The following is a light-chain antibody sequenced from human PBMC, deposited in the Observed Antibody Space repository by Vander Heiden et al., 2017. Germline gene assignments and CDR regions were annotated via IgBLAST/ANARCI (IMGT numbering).Light chain of an antibody. Sequence: GDRVTITCQASQDISNNVNWYQQKPGKAPQLLIYDSSNLETGVPSRFSDSGSGTDFSLTISSLQPEDVATYFCQQYDNLPLTFGGGTKVEIK. J-gene: IGKJ4*01. CDR2: DSS. V-gene: IGKV1-33*01. CDR1: QDISNN. CDR3: QQYDNLPLT.